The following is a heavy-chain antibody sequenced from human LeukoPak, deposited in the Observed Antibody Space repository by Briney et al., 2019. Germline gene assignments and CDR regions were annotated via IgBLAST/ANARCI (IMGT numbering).Heavy chain of an antibody. CDR3: ARATGTSNWFDP. Sequence: SETLSLTCPVSGCSISSYYWSWIRQPPGKGLEWIGYIYYSGSTNYNPSLKSRVTISVDTSKNQFSLKLSSVTAADTAVYYCARATGTSNWFDPWGQGTLVTVSS. CDR2: IYYSGST. V-gene: IGHV4-59*01. D-gene: IGHD1-7*01. J-gene: IGHJ5*02. CDR1: GCSISSYY.